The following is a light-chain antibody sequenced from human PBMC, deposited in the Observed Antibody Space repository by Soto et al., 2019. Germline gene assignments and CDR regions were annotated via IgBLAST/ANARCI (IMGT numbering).Light chain of an antibody. CDR3: GAWDDSLNGVL. Sequence: QSVLTQPPSASGTPGQKVTISCSGSSSNIGRNAVNWYQQVPGTDPKLLIYSDNQRPSGVPDRFSGSRSGTSVSLAISGLQSEDEADYYCGAWDDSLNGVLFGGGTKVTVL. CDR2: SDN. CDR1: SSNIGRNA. J-gene: IGLJ2*01. V-gene: IGLV1-44*01.